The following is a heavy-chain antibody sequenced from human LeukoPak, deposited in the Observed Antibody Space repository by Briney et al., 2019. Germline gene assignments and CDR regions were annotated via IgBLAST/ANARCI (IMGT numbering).Heavy chain of an antibody. V-gene: IGHV3-23*01. J-gene: IGHJ4*02. CDR3: AKDDEHLRYYFDY. Sequence: GGSLRLSSAASGFTFSSNAISWVRQAPGKGLEWVSAISGSGGSTYYADSVKGRFTISRDNSKNTLYLQMNSLRAEDTAVYYCAKDDEHLRYYFDYWGQGTLVTVSS. CDR2: ISGSGGST. CDR1: GFTFSSNA. D-gene: IGHD2-21*01.